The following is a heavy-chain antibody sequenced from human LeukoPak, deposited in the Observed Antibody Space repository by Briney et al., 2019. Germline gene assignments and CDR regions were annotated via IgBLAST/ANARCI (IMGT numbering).Heavy chain of an antibody. CDR2: INHSGST. Sequence: GSLRLSCAASGFTFSESAMHWVRQASGKGLEWVGEINHSGSTNYNPSLKSRVTISVDTSKNQFSLKLSSVTAADTAVYYCARGRIKIDYWGQGTLVTVSS. J-gene: IGHJ4*02. D-gene: IGHD2/OR15-2a*01. V-gene: IGHV4-34*01. CDR1: GFTFSESA. CDR3: ARGRIKIDY.